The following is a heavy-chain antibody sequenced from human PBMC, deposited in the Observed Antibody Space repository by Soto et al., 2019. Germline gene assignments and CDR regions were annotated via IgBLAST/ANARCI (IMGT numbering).Heavy chain of an antibody. V-gene: IGHV3-9*01. CDR3: AMIRVGYCSGGSCSNYFDY. J-gene: IGHJ4*02. D-gene: IGHD2-15*01. Sequence: EVQLVESGGGLVQPGRSLRLSCAASGFTFDDYAMHWVRQAPGKGLEWVSGISWNSGSIGYADSVKGRFTISRDNAKNSLYLQMNSVRAEDTALYYCAMIRVGYCSGGSCSNYFDYWGQGNLVTVSS. CDR1: GFTFDDYA. CDR2: ISWNSGSI.